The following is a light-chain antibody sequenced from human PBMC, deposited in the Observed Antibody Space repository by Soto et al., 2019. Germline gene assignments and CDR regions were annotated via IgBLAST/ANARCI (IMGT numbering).Light chain of an antibody. CDR3: QQYYTYPLT. Sequence: AIRVTQSPSSLSASTGDRVTITCRASQGINSSLAWYQQKPGQAPRLLIYTASTLQSGVPSRFSGSGYETDFTLTISCLQSEDFATYYCQQYYTYPLTFGGGTKVEIK. J-gene: IGKJ4*01. CDR2: TAS. CDR1: QGINSS. V-gene: IGKV1-8*01.